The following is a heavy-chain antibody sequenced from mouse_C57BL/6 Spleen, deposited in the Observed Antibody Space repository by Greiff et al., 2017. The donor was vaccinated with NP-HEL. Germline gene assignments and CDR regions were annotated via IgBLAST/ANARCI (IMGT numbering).Heavy chain of an antibody. CDR1: GYTFTDYE. CDR3: TRYLWSGYYFDY. V-gene: IGHV1-15*01. J-gene: IGHJ2*01. D-gene: IGHD1-1*02. Sequence: VKLMESGAELVRPGASVTLSCKASGYTFTDYEMHWVKQTPVHGLEWIGAIDPETGGTAYNQKFKGKAILTADKSSSTAYMELRSLTSEDSAVYYCTRYLWSGYYFDYWGQGTTLTVSS. CDR2: IDPETGGT.